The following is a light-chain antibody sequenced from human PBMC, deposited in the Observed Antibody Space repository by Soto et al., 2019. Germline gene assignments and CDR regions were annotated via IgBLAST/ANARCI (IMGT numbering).Light chain of an antibody. CDR2: DVS. CDR3: CSYAGSYSFLDV. J-gene: IGLJ1*01. V-gene: IGLV2-11*01. CDR1: STDVGGYNY. Sequence: QSALTQPRSVSGSPGQSVTISCAGASTDVGGYNYVSWYQQHPGKAPKLIIYDVSKRPSGVPDRFSGSKSGNTASLTISGLQAEDEADYYCCSYAGSYSFLDVLGSGTKVTVL.